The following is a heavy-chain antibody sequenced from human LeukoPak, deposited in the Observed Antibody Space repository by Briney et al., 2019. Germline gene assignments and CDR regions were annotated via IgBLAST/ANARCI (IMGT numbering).Heavy chain of an antibody. CDR1: GYSFTSYW. D-gene: IGHD3-22*01. V-gene: IGHV5-51*01. J-gene: IGHJ3*02. Sequence: GESLKISCKGSGYSFTSYWIGWVRQMPGKGLEWMGIIYPGDSDTRYSPSFQGQVTISADKSISTAYLQWSSLKASDTAMYYCVRANSSITMIVVVTHDAFDIWGQGTMVTVSS. CDR3: VRANSSITMIVVVTHDAFDI. CDR2: IYPGDSDT.